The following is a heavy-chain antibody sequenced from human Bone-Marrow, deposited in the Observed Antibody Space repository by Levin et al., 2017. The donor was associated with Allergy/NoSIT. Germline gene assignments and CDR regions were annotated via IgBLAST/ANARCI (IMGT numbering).Heavy chain of an antibody. CDR1: GYSFTSYW. Sequence: GESLKISCQASGYSFTSYWFGWVRQRPGKGLEWMGLIFPSDSDTRVSPSFQGQIIMSVDKSISTAYLQWSSLKVSDSAMYYCARLDSDGCNSFDYWGQGTLLTVSS. CDR3: ARLDSDGCNSFDY. D-gene: IGHD4-23*01. CDR2: IFPSDSDT. J-gene: IGHJ4*02. V-gene: IGHV5-51*01.